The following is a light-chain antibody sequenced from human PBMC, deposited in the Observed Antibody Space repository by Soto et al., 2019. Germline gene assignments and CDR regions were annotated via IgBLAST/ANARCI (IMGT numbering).Light chain of an antibody. Sequence: EIVLTQSPDTLSLSPGKRATLSCRASQSVSSNYLAWCQQKPGQAPRLLIYAASSRATGIPDRFSGSGSGTDFTLTISRLEPEDFAVYYCLQYGSSPWTFGQGIKVEIK. CDR2: AAS. CDR1: QSVSSNY. CDR3: LQYGSSPWT. V-gene: IGKV3-20*01. J-gene: IGKJ1*01.